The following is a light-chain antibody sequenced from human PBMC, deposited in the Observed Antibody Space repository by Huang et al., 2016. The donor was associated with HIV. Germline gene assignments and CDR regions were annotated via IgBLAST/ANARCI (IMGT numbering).Light chain of an antibody. CDR2: AAS. V-gene: IGKV1-9*01. CDR1: QGISNY. J-gene: IGKJ2*01. Sequence: IQLTQSPSSLSASVGGRVNITCRASQGISNYLAWNQQKPGKAPILLIYAASTLQSGVPSRFSGSGSGTDFTLTISSLQPEDSATYYCQQLHSYAYTFGQGTKLEIK. CDR3: QQLHSYAYT.